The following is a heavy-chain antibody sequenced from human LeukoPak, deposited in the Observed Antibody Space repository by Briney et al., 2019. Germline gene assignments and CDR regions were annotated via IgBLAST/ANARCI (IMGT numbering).Heavy chain of an antibody. V-gene: IGHV3-48*03. J-gene: IGHJ4*02. CDR3: ARDISNYYYDSSGYDY. Sequence: GGSLRLSCAASGFTFSSYEMNWVRQALGKGLEWVSYISSSGSTIYYADSVKGRFTISRDNAKNSLYLQMNSLRAEDTAVYYCARDISNYYYDSSGYDYWGQGTLVTVSS. CDR1: GFTFSSYE. D-gene: IGHD3-22*01. CDR2: ISSSGSTI.